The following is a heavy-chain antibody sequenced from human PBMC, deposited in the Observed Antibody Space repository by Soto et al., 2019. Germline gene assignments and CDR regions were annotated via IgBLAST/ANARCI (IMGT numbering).Heavy chain of an antibody. CDR3: AHRVLRTVFGLVTTTAIYFDF. Sequence: QITLNESGPAQVKPRQTLTLTCTFSGFSLTTSGVGVGWIRQSPGRAPEWLALIYWDDDKPYSPSLKSRLTITKDASKNQVVLTMADLAPADTATYYCAHRVLRTVFGLVTTTAIYFDFWGQGTPVAVSS. CDR1: GFSLTTSGVG. CDR2: IYWDDDK. J-gene: IGHJ4*02. V-gene: IGHV2-5*02. D-gene: IGHD3-3*01.